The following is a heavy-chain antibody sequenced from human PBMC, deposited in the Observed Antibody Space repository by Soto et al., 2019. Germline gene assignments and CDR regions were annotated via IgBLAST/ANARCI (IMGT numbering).Heavy chain of an antibody. D-gene: IGHD3-10*01. Sequence: QVQLQESGPGLVKPSQTLSLTCTVTGGSINSGSYYWSWIRQHPGKGLEWIGNINYSGSTYYNPSLKSRVIMSVDASQYQFFLKLTSVTAADTAVYYCARDRLMGQYFGSWGQGTLVTVSS. CDR2: INYSGST. CDR3: ARDRLMGQYFGS. J-gene: IGHJ4*02. V-gene: IGHV4-31*03. CDR1: GGSINSGSYY.